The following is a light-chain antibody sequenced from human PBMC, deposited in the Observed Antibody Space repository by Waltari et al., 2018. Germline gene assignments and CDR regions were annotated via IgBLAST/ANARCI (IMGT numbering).Light chain of an antibody. CDR3: LQSYSNPRT. V-gene: IGKV1-8*01. CDR1: QGISSY. Sequence: AIRMTQSPSSLSASTGDRVTITCRASQGISSYLAWYQQKPGKAPKLLIYAASTLQSGVPSRFSGSGSETDFTLTISSLQPEDFAAYYCLQSYSNPRTFGGGTKVELK. CDR2: AAS. J-gene: IGKJ4*01.